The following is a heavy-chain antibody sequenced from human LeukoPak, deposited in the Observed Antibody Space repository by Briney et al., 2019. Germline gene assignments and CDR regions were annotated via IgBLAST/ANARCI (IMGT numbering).Heavy chain of an antibody. CDR2: IVGNGVST. V-gene: IGHV3-23*01. D-gene: IGHD3-9*01. CDR1: GFTFRNYA. J-gene: IGHJ4*02. CDR3: TKWGDYDGSTCYYDSDY. Sequence: PGGSLRLSCAASGFTFRNYAMSWVRQAPGKGLDWVSAIVGNGVSTYYADSVQGRFTISRDNSKNTLYLQMNSLRAEDTVLYYCTKWGDYDGSTCYYDSDYWGQGTLVTVSS.